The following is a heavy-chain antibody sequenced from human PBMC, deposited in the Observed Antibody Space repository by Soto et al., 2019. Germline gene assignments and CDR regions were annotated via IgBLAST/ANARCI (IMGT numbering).Heavy chain of an antibody. CDR1: GFTFSTSA. Sequence: HVQLVESGGGVVQPGRALRLSCAASGFTFSTSAMHWVRQAPGKGLEWVAVISYDGTNEHYEDSVKGRFTVSRDNSRNTLSLQMISLRPEDTAMYYCVASVFSFDYWGHGSLVTVSS. CDR2: ISYDGTNE. CDR3: VASVFSFDY. J-gene: IGHJ4*01. D-gene: IGHD2-8*01. V-gene: IGHV3-30*01.